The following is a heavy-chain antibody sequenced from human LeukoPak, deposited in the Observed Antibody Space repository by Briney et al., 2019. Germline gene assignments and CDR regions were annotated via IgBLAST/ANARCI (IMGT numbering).Heavy chain of an antibody. J-gene: IGHJ4*02. CDR2: MNPNSGNT. Sequence: ASVKVSCKASGYTFTSYDINWVRQAPGRGLEWMGWMNPNSGNTDYAQKFQGRVTMTRNTSISTAYMELSSLRSEDTAMYYCARGLTVTTRPAGYWGQGTLVTVSS. CDR1: GYTFTSYD. D-gene: IGHD4-17*01. CDR3: ARGLTVTTRPAGY. V-gene: IGHV1-8*01.